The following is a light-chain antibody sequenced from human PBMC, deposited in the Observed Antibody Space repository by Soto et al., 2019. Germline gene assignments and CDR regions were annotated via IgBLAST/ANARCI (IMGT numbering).Light chain of an antibody. CDR1: RSDIGGYDY. CDR3: SSYTSSNTLK. CDR2: DVT. V-gene: IGLV2-14*01. Sequence: ALTQPASVSGSPGQSITISCIGTRSDIGGYDYVSWYQQHPGKAPKLMIYDVTNRPSGVSNRFSGSKSGNTASLTISGLQAEDEAHYYCSSYTSSNTLKFGGGTKLTVL. J-gene: IGLJ3*02.